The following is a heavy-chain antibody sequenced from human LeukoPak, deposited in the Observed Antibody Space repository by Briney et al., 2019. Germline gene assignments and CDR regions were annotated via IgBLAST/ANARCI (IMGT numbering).Heavy chain of an antibody. CDR3: ARGASDY. CDR1: GFTFSSYA. Sequence: PGGSLRLSCAASGFTFSSYAMHWVRQAPGKGLEYVSAISSNGGSTYYANSVKGRFTISRDNSKNTLYLQMGSLRAEDMAVYYCARGASDYWDQGTLVTVSS. CDR2: ISSNGGST. V-gene: IGHV3-64*01. D-gene: IGHD3-16*01. J-gene: IGHJ4*02.